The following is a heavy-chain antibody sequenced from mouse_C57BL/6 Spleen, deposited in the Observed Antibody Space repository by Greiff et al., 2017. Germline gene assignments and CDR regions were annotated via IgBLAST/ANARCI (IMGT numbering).Heavy chain of an antibody. D-gene: IGHD2-3*01. CDR1: GFIIKDDY. CDR3: TTDGYCPAWFAY. J-gene: IGHJ3*01. V-gene: IGHV14-4*01. CDR2: IDPENGDT. Sequence: EVQLQQSGAELVRPGASVKLSCTASGFIIKDDYMHWVKQRPEQGLEWIGWIDPENGDTEYASKFQGKATITADTSSNTAYLKLSILTSEDTAVYYCTTDGYCPAWFAYWGQGTLVTVSA.